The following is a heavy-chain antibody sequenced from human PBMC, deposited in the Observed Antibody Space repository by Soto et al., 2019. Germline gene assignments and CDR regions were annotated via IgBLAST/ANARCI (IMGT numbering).Heavy chain of an antibody. V-gene: IGHV3-33*01. CDR2: IWCDGSNK. J-gene: IGHJ4*02. D-gene: IGHD2-15*01. Sequence: QVQLVESGGGVVQPGRSLRLSCAASGFTFSSYGKHWVRQAPDKELEWVAVIWCDGSNKYYADSVKGRFTISRDNSKNMLYLQMNSLRAEDTAVYYCARDGYCSGGSCYSVPVFDYWGQGTLVTVSS. CDR3: ARDGYCSGGSCYSVPVFDY. CDR1: GFTFSSYG.